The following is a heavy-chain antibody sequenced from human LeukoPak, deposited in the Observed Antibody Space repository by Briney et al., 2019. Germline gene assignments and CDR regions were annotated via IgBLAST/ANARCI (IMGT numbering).Heavy chain of an antibody. V-gene: IGHV1-2*02. J-gene: IGHJ4*02. CDR3: ARSVGYYYGSGSFFDY. CDR1: GYTFTGYY. CDR2: INPNSGGT. D-gene: IGHD3-10*01. Sequence: ASVKVSCKASGYTFTGYYMHWVRQAPGQGLEWMGWINPNSGGTNYAQKFRGRVTMTRDTSISTAYMELSRLRSDDTAVYYCARSVGYYYGSGSFFDYWGQGTLVTVSS.